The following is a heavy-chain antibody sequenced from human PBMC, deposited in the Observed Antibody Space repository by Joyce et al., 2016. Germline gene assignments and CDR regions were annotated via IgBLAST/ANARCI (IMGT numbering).Heavy chain of an antibody. Sequence: EVQLLQSGAEVKKPGESLTISCKGSGYSFSNYWIGWVRQMPGKGREWMGIISPYGSDTKYSPSFKGQVTISVDKSIGLAYLQWSSLKASDTAMYYCARLWAMRGGTDHWGQGTQVTVSS. V-gene: IGHV5-51*01. CDR3: ARLWAMRGGTDH. J-gene: IGHJ4*02. CDR2: ISPYGSDT. CDR1: GYSFSNYW. D-gene: IGHD1-7*01.